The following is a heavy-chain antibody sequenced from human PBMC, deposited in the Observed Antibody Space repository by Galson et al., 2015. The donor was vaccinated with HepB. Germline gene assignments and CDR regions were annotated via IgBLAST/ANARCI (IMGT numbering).Heavy chain of an antibody. CDR1: GGTFSSYA. J-gene: IGHJ6*02. CDR2: IIPIFGTA. Sequence: SVKVSCKASGGTFSSYAISWVRQAPGQGLEWMGGIIPIFGTANYAQKFQGRVTITADESTSTAYMELSSLRSEDTAVYYCARDEVVPAATYVSSVYYYYGMDVWGQGTTVTVSS. D-gene: IGHD2-2*01. V-gene: IGHV1-69*13. CDR3: ARDEVVPAATYVSSVYYYYGMDV.